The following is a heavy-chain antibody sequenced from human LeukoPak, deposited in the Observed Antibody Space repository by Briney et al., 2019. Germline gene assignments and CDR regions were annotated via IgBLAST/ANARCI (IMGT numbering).Heavy chain of an antibody. Sequence: PGRSLRLSCAASGFTFDDYAMHWVRQAPGKGLEWVSGISWNSGSIGYADSVKGRFTISRDNAKNSVYLQVNSLRAEDMALYYCAKGFGPMDDWYFDLWGRGTLVTVSS. CDR1: GFTFDDYA. D-gene: IGHD3-10*01. CDR2: ISWNSGSI. V-gene: IGHV3-9*03. CDR3: AKGFGPMDDWYFDL. J-gene: IGHJ2*01.